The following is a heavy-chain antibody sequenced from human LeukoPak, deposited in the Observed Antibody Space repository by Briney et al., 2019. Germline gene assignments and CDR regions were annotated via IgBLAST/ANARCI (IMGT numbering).Heavy chain of an antibody. CDR3: ARDLRPIDAFDI. CDR1: GGSISSGSYY. D-gene: IGHD3-10*01. J-gene: IGHJ3*02. Sequence: SETLSLTCTVSGGSISSGSYYWSWIRQPAGKGLEWIGRIYTSGSTNYNPSLKSRVTISVDTSKNQFSLKLSSVTAADTAVYYCARDLRPIDAFDIWGQGTMVTVSS. CDR2: IYTSGST. V-gene: IGHV4-61*02.